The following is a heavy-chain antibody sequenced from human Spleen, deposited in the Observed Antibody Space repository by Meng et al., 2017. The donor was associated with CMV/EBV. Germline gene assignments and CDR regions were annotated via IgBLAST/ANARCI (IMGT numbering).Heavy chain of an antibody. CDR1: GGAFSGCY. J-gene: IGHJ4*02. Sequence: QGGELLLMSSALLALTCAVYGGAFSGCYCSLLRQPPRQGLELIGDIHHSGSNNYHPFLKSRVTISVDTSKNQFSLKLSSVTAADTSVYYCARGHWDSYGYLDYWGQGTLVTVSS. V-gene: IGHV4-34*01. D-gene: IGHD5-18*01. CDR3: ARGHWDSYGYLDY. CDR2: IHHSGSN.